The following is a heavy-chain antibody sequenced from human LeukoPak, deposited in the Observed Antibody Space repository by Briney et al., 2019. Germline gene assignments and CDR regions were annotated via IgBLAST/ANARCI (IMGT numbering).Heavy chain of an antibody. CDR1: GFTFSSYS. D-gene: IGHD3-3*01. CDR3: ARALRFLEWLLSGYYMDV. V-gene: IGHV3-48*01. CDR2: ISSSSSTI. J-gene: IGHJ6*03. Sequence: GGSLTLSSAASGFTFSSYSMNWVRQAQGRGLGWDSYISSSSSTIYYADSVKGRFSISRDNAKNSMYLQMNSLRAEDTAVYYCARALRFLEWLLSGYYMDVWGKGTTVTVSS.